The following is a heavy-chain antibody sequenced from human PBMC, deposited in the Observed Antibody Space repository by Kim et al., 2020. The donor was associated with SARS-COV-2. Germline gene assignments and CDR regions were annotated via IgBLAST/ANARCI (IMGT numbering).Heavy chain of an antibody. CDR1: GFTFSSYA. CDR2: ISSNGGST. Sequence: GGSLRLSCSASGFTFSSYAMHWVRQAPGKGLEYVSAISSNGGSTYYADSVKGRFTISRDNSKNTLYLQMSSLRAEDTAVYYCVKSLGTAMIGIWAQFDYWGQGTLVTVSS. CDR3: VKSLGTAMIGIWAQFDY. D-gene: IGHD3-10*02. V-gene: IGHV3-64D*09. J-gene: IGHJ4*02.